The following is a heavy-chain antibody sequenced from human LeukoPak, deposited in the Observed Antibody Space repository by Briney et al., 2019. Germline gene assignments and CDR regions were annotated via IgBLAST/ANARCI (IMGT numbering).Heavy chain of an antibody. J-gene: IGHJ3*02. Sequence: PGGSLRLSCAASGFTFSNAWMSWVRQAPGKGLEWVGRIKSKTDGGTTDYAAPVKGRFTISGDDSKNTLYLQMNSLKTEDTAVYYCTTDPDIVVVPAPKGAFDIWGQGTMVTVSS. CDR2: IKSKTDGGTT. D-gene: IGHD2-2*01. V-gene: IGHV3-15*01. CDR3: TTDPDIVVVPAPKGAFDI. CDR1: GFTFSNAW.